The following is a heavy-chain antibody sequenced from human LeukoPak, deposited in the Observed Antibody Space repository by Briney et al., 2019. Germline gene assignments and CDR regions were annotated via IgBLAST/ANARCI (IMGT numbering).Heavy chain of an antibody. D-gene: IGHD3-16*01. CDR3: ARELGIRFDP. J-gene: IGHJ5*02. CDR1: GYTFTGYY. Sequence: ASVKVSCKASGYTFTGYYMHWVRQAPGQGLEWMGRINPNSGGTNYAQKFQGRVTMTRETSTSTAYMELRSLRSDDTAVYYCARELGIRFDPWGQGTLVIVSS. V-gene: IGHV1-2*06. CDR2: INPNSGGT.